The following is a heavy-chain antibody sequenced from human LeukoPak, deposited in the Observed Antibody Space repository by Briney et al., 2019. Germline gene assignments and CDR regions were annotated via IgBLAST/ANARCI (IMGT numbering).Heavy chain of an antibody. J-gene: IGHJ3*02. CDR1: GFTFRSHD. V-gene: IGHV3-30*02. CDR2: VRFDGSDK. CDR3: AKSLYPDAFDI. D-gene: IGHD2-8*01. Sequence: GGSLRLSCAASGFTFRSHDMHWVRQAPGKGLEWVTFVRFDGSDKKYADSVKGRFTISRDNSKNTLSLQIISLRAEDTAVYYCAKSLYPDAFDIWGPGTMVTVS.